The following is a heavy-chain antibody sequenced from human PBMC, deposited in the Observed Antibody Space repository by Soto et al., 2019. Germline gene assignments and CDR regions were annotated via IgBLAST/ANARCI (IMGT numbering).Heavy chain of an antibody. CDR1: NYLFGAFG. CDR2: ITPYNGNT. CDR3: ARISARRNDFDV. J-gene: IGHJ3*01. Sequence: QVQLVQSGAEVKNPGASVKVSCQASNYLFGAFGISWVRQAPGQGLEWMGRITPYNGNTHYAEKLQDRVTMTADKSTTTAYMEVGRLTSDDKAVYFCARISARRNDFDVWGQGTVVTVSS. V-gene: IGHV1-18*01.